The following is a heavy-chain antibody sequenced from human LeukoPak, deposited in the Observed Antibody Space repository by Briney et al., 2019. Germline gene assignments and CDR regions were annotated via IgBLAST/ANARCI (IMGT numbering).Heavy chain of an antibody. V-gene: IGHV1-2*02. Sequence: ASVKVSCKASGYTFTGYYMHWVRQAPGQGLEWMGWINPNSSGTNYAQKFQGRVTMTRDTSISTAYMELSRLRSDDTAVYYCARESLAPYYYDSSGYCDWGQGTLVTVSS. CDR1: GYTFTGYY. D-gene: IGHD3-22*01. CDR2: INPNSSGT. CDR3: ARESLAPYYYDSSGYCD. J-gene: IGHJ4*02.